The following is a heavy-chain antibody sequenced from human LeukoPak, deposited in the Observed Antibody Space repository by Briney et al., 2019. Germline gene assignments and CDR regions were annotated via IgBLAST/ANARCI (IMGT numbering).Heavy chain of an antibody. V-gene: IGHV3-33*01. CDR2: TWYDGSNN. Sequence: QSGGSVRLSCAASGFSFSEHGMHWARQAPGKGPEWVTVTWYDGSNNHYADSVKGRLTISRDNSKNAVFLEMNSLRAEDTAVYHCARDRYFGSDGFDIWGPAEMAVVSS. CDR3: ARDRYFGSDGFDI. J-gene: IGHJ3*02. CDR1: GFSFSEHG. D-gene: IGHD3-10*01.